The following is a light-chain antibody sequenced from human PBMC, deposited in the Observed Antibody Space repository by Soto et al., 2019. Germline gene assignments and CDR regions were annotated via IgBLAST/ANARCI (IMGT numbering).Light chain of an antibody. CDR3: QQYGSSPFT. Sequence: EIVLTQSPGTLSLSPGERATLSCRASQSVSSGYLTWYQQKPGQSPRFLSYGASSRAAGIPDRFSGSGSGTDVTLTISRLEPEDFAVYYCQQYGSSPFTFGQGTKLEI. CDR2: GAS. V-gene: IGKV3-20*01. J-gene: IGKJ2*01. CDR1: QSVSSGY.